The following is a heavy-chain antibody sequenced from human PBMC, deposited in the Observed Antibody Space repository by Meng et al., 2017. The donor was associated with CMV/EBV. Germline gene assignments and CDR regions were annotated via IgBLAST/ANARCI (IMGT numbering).Heavy chain of an antibody. CDR1: GGSFSGYH. CDR2: INHSGTT. CDR3: ARVTEGDWYFDP. D-gene: IGHD1-14*01. Sequence: SETLSLTCAVYGGSFSGYHWNWIRQPPGKGLECIGEINHSGTTIYSPSLRSRVTISIDRSKKQFSLRLNSVTAADTAVYYCARVTEGDWYFDPWGRGTLVTVSS. V-gene: IGHV4-34*01. J-gene: IGHJ2*01.